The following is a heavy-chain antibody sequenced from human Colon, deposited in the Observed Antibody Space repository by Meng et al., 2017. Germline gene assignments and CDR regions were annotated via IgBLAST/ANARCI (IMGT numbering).Heavy chain of an antibody. CDR3: TTWYGEY. J-gene: IGHJ4*02. V-gene: IGHV6-1*01. CDR1: GDSVSSNRAL. CDR2: TYYRSEWQN. D-gene: IGHD3-10*01. Sequence: QVQLQQSGPGLVKPSQTLSLTCAISGDSVSSNRALWHWVRQSPSRGLEWLGQTYYRSEWQNHYGVSVKSRITINADTSRNHFSLHLNSVTPEDTAVYYCTTWYGEYWGQGTLVTVPQ.